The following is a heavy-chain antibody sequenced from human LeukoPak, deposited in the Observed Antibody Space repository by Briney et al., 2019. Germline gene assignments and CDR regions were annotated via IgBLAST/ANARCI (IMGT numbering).Heavy chain of an antibody. CDR2: IYTSGST. CDR1: GGSISSYY. J-gene: IGHJ6*04. V-gene: IGHV4-4*07. Sequence: PSETLSLTCTVSGGSISSYYWSWIRQPAGKGLEWIGRIYTSGSTNSNPSLKSRVPMSVDTSKNQFSLKLSSVTAADTAVYYCARDCSSTSCSAYYYFMDVWGKGTTVTVSS. CDR3: ARDCSSTSCSAYYYFMDV. D-gene: IGHD2-2*01.